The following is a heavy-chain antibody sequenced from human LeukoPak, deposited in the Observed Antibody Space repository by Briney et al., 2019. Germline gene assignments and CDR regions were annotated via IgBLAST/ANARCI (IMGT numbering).Heavy chain of an antibody. V-gene: IGHV4-34*01. D-gene: IGHD6-13*01. Sequence: SETLSLTCAVYGGSFSGYYWSWIRQPPGKGLEWIGEINHSGSTNYNPSLKSRVSMSVDMSKKQFSLKLSSVTAADTAVYYCARLSSSWYQDWYFDLWGRGTLVTVSS. CDR2: INHSGST. CDR1: GGSFSGYY. CDR3: ARLSSSWYQDWYFDL. J-gene: IGHJ2*01.